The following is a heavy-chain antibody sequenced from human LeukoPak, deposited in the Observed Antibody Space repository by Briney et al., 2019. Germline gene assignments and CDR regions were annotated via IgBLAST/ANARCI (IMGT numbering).Heavy chain of an antibody. CDR1: GGSISSSRYS. CDR2: IYYSGST. D-gene: IGHD3-22*01. V-gene: IGHV4-39*01. J-gene: IGHJ4*02. Sequence: SETLSLTCTVSGGSISSSRYSWGWLRQPPGKGLEWMGSIYYSGSTYYNPSLKSRDTISVDTSKNQFSLKLSSVTAADTAVYYCARVDTMIVVVIRWGQETLVTVSS. CDR3: ARVDTMIVVVIR.